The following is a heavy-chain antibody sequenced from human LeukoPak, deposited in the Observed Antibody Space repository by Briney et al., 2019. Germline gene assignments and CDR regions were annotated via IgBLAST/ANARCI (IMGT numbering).Heavy chain of an antibody. D-gene: IGHD6-19*01. Sequence: PGGSLRLSCAASGFTFSSYAMHWVRQAPGKGLEWVAVISYDGSNKYYADSVKGRFTISRDNSKNTLYLQMNSLRAEDTAVYYCAKTPPIAVVYFDYWGQGTLVTVSS. J-gene: IGHJ4*02. CDR2: ISYDGSNK. CDR1: GFTFSSYA. CDR3: AKTPPIAVVYFDY. V-gene: IGHV3-30-3*02.